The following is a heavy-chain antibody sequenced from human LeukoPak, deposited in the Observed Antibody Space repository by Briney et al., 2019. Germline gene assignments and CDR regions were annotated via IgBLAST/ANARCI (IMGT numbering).Heavy chain of an antibody. CDR1: GCTFSSYG. V-gene: IGHV1-18*01. Sequence: ASVKVSCKASGCTFSSYGISWVRQAPGQGLEWMGWINPYNGDTNYAQKLQGRVTMTTDTSTSTAYMELSSLRSDDTAVYYCARDSGTTWYYDILTGYYNRYYYMDVGGKGTTVTISS. CDR2: INPYNGDT. J-gene: IGHJ6*03. CDR3: ARDSGTTWYYDILTGYYNRYYYMDV. D-gene: IGHD3-9*01.